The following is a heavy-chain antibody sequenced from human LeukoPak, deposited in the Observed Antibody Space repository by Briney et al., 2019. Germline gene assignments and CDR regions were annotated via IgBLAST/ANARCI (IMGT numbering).Heavy chain of an antibody. CDR2: ISGSGGST. V-gene: IGHV3-23*01. Sequence: GGSLRLSCAASGFTLSSYAMSWVRQAPGKGLEWVSAISGSGGSTYYADSVKGRFTISRDNSKNTLYLQMNSLRAEDTAVYYCAKGGYGDYLADYWGQGTLVTVSS. CDR3: AKGGYGDYLADY. CDR1: GFTLSSYA. J-gene: IGHJ4*02. D-gene: IGHD4-17*01.